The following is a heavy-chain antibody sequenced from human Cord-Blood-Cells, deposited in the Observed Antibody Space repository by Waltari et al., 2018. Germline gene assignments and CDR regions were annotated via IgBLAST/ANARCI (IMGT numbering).Heavy chain of an antibody. CDR3: ARGDIEGSSWYAFDI. CDR2: IYYSGST. CDR1: GGSISSGGYY. V-gene: IGHV4-31*03. Sequence: QVQLQESGPGLVKPSQTLSLTCTVSGGSISSGGYYCSWIRQPPGKGLEWIGYIYYSGSTDYNPSLKSRVTISVDTSKNQFSLKLSSVTAADTAVYYCARGDIEGSSWYAFDIWGQGTMVTVSS. J-gene: IGHJ3*02. D-gene: IGHD6-13*01.